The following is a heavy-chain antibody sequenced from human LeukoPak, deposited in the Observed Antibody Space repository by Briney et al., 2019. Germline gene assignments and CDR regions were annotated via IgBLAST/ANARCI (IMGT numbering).Heavy chain of an antibody. CDR3: ATKQWVAPPPDF. Sequence: AGGSLRLSCAASGFTFSKYWMLWVRQAPGKGLESVSRINADGTVTTYADSVKGRFTVSRDNADNTMFLQMNSVRDEDTAVYYWATKQWVAPPPDFLGQGTPVTVSS. CDR2: INADGTVT. D-gene: IGHD6-19*01. V-gene: IGHV3-74*01. CDR1: GFTFSKYW. J-gene: IGHJ4*02.